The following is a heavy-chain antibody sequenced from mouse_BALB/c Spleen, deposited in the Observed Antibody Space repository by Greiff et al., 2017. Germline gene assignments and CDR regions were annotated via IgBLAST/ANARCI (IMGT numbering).Heavy chain of an antibody. Sequence: VQRVESGPGLVAPSQSLSITCTVSGFSLTSYGVHWVRQPPGKGLEWLGVIWAGGSTNYNSALMSRLSISKDNSKSQVFLKMNSLQTDDTAMYYCAREDYDEGTFDYWGQGTTLTVSS. CDR1: GFSLTSYG. CDR2: IWAGGST. D-gene: IGHD2-4*01. J-gene: IGHJ2*01. V-gene: IGHV2-9*02. CDR3: AREDYDEGTFDY.